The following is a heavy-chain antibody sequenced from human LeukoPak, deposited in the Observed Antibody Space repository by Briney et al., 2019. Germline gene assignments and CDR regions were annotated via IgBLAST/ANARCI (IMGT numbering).Heavy chain of an antibody. J-gene: IGHJ4*02. Sequence: PSETLSLTCTVSGGSISSYYWSWIRQPPGKGLEWIGYIYYSGSINYNPSLKSRVTISVDTSKNQFSLKLSSVTAADTTVYYCARDYYDSSGYALFDYWGQGTLVTVSS. V-gene: IGHV4-59*01. CDR2: IYYSGSI. D-gene: IGHD3-22*01. CDR1: GGSISSYY. CDR3: ARDYYDSSGYALFDY.